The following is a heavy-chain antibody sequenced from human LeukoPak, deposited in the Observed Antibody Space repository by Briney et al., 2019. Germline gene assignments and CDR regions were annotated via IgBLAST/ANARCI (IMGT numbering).Heavy chain of an antibody. D-gene: IGHD1-26*01. CDR3: ARFKGGTGFDY. CDR2: ISSSGKA. CDR1: GGSITTTDFD. V-gene: IGHV4-39*01. J-gene: IGHJ4*02. Sequence: SETLPLTCAVSGGSITTTDFDWAWIRRPPGQGFEWIATISSSGKAYYYPSLMSRVTISVDTSKNQFSLDVTSATAADTGLFYCARFKGGTGFDYWGRGILVIVS.